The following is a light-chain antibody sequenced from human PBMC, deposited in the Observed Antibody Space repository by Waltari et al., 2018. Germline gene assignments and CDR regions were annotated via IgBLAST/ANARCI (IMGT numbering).Light chain of an antibody. V-gene: IGKV1-39*01. J-gene: IGKJ1*01. CDR3: QQNFSPSWT. CDR2: AAS. CDR1: QSISRY. Sequence: DIQMPQSPSSLSAFVGDRVTITCRASQSISRYLNWYQHIPGKAPRLLIYAASNLQSGVPSRFSGSGSGTDFTLTINSLQPEDCATYYCQQNFSPSWTFGQGTKVEIK.